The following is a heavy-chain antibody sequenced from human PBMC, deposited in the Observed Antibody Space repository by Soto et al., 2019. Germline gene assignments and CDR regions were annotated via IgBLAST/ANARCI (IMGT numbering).Heavy chain of an antibody. D-gene: IGHD3-3*01. CDR1: GYTLTNYA. CDR3: ARVNDFTYYYYGMDV. V-gene: IGHV1-3*01. Sequence: QVQLVQSGAEVKTPGASVKVSCKASGYTLTNYAMHWVRQAPGQRLEWMGWIYAGNAGTKYPQKFQGRVTITRDTSASTAYMELTSLRAEDTAVYYCARVNDFTYYYYGMDVWGQGTTVTVSS. J-gene: IGHJ6*02. CDR2: IYAGNAGT.